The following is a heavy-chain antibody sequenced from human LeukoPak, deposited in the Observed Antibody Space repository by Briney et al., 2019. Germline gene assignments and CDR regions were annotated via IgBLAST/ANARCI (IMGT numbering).Heavy chain of an antibody. V-gene: IGHV3-48*02. J-gene: IGHJ1*01. CDR1: GFTFSSYS. D-gene: IGHD5-18*01. Sequence: GGSLRLSCAASGFTFSSYSMNWVRQAPGEGLEWVSYISSSSSTIYYADSVTGRFTISRDNAKNSLYLQMDSLRDEDTAVYYCARGYSFGTLGVQHWGQGTLVTVSS. CDR2: ISSSSSTI. CDR3: ARGYSFGTLGVQH.